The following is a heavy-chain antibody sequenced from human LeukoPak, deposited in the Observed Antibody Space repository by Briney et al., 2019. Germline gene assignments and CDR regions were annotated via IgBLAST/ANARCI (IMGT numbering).Heavy chain of an antibody. D-gene: IGHD2-2*01. V-gene: IGHV3-7*01. CDR1: GFSFSGYW. CDR2: IKQDGSVK. J-gene: IGHJ4*02. Sequence: GGSLRLSCAASGFSFSGYWMSWVRQTPGKGLEWVANIKQDGSVKNSVDSMKGRFTISRDNTKNSLYLEMNSLKAEDTAVYYCARGDPYCSSTSCYLPVDYWGQGTLVTVSS. CDR3: ARGDPYCSSTSCYLPVDY.